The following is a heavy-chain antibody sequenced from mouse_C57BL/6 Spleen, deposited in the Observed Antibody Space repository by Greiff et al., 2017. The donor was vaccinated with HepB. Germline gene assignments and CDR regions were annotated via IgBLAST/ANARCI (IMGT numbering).Heavy chain of an antibody. Sequence: EVQLQQSGAELVRPGASVKLSCTASGFNIKDDYMHWVKQRPEQGLEWIGWIDPENGDTEYASEFQGKATITADTSSNTAYLQLSSLTSEDTAVYYCTTYPRGFAYWGQGTLVTVSA. J-gene: IGHJ3*01. CDR1: GFNIKDDY. CDR2: IDPENGDT. V-gene: IGHV14-4*01. CDR3: TTYPRGFAY.